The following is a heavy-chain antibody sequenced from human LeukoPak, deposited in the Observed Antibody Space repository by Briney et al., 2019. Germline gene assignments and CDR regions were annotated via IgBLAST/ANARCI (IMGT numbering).Heavy chain of an antibody. CDR3: AKAERGYSYGSLDY. V-gene: IGHV3-30*18. CDR1: GFTFSSYG. J-gene: IGHJ4*01. CDR2: ISYDGSNK. Sequence: GGSLRLSCAASGFTFSSYGMHWVRQAPGKGLEWVAVISYDGSNKYYADSVKGRFTISRDNSKNTLYLQMNSLRAEDTAVYYCAKAERGYSYGSLDYWXXXTLVTVSS. D-gene: IGHD5-18*01.